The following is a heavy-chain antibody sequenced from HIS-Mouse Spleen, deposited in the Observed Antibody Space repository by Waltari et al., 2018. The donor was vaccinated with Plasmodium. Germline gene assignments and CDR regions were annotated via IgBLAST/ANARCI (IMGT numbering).Heavy chain of an antibody. CDR1: GFTFSSYW. CDR3: ASSWYWYFDL. V-gene: IGHV3-7*01. D-gene: IGHD6-13*01. Sequence: EVQLVESGGGLVQPGGSLRLSCAASGFTFSSYWVSWVRQAPGEGLEWVYNIKQDGSEKVYVDSVKGRFTISRDNAKNSLYLQMNSLRAEDTAVYYCASSWYWYFDLWGRGTLVTVSS. J-gene: IGHJ2*01. CDR2: IKQDGSEK.